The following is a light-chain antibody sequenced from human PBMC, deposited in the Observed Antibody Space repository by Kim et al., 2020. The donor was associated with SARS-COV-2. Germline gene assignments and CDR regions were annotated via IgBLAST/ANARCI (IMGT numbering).Light chain of an antibody. CDR3: GADHANGNNFVYI. V-gene: IGLV9-49*01. J-gene: IGLJ1*01. CDR2: VGPGGIVG. Sequence: QAVVTQPPSASASLGASVTLTCTLSSGYSNYMVDWFQHRPGKGPRFVMRVGPGGIVGSKGDGIPDRFSVLSSGLNRYLTIKNIQEEDEGDYHCGADHANGNNFVYIFGGGTKVTVL. CDR1: SGYSNYM.